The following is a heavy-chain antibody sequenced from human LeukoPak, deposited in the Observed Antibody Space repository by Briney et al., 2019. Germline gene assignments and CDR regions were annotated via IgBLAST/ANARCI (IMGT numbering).Heavy chain of an antibody. D-gene: IGHD3-3*01. CDR3: ARELIDCSSTSCFYYDFWSGYWSNDYYFDY. V-gene: IGHV1-2*02. CDR1: GYTFTRYY. CDR2: INPNSGGT. Sequence: ASVKVSCKASGYTFTRYYMHWVRQAPGQGLEWMGWINPNSGGTNYAQKFQGRVTMTRDTSISTSYLELSRLRSDDTAVYYCARELIDCSSTSCFYYDFWSGYWSNDYYFDYWGQGTLVTVSS. J-gene: IGHJ4*02.